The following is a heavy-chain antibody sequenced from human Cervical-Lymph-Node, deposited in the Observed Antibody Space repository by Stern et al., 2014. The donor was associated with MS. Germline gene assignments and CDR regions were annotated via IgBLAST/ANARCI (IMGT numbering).Heavy chain of an antibody. J-gene: IGHJ4*02. D-gene: IGHD3-16*02. Sequence: VQLVESGAEVKKPGESLKISCRGSGYSFTGHWIAWVRQMPGTGLEWMGIIYLGDSETKYNPSFQGQVTFSADKSTSTVYLQWSSLQASDTAIYYCARLGDYIWGTYRYHYFDSWGQGTLVTVSS. CDR3: ARLGDYIWGTYRYHYFDS. V-gene: IGHV5-51*01. CDR1: GYSFTGHW. CDR2: IYLGDSET.